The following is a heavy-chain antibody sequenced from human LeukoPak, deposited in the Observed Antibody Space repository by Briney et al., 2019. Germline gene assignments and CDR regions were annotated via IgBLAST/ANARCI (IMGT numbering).Heavy chain of an antibody. V-gene: IGHV4-34*01. Sequence: SETLSLTCAVYGGSFSGYYWSWIRQPPGKGLEWIGEINHSGSTNYNPSLKGRVTISVDTSKNQFSLKLSSVTAADTAVYYCARGLWFRELGYWGQGTLVTVSS. CDR3: ARGLWFRELGY. J-gene: IGHJ4*02. CDR1: GGSFSGYY. CDR2: INHSGST. D-gene: IGHD3-10*01.